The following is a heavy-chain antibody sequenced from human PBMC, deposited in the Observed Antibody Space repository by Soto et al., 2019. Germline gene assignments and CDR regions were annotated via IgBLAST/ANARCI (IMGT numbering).Heavy chain of an antibody. CDR2: MYNTGST. Sequence: SETLSLACTVSGGSISRYYWSWIRQPPGKGLEWIGYMYNTGSTVYNPSFKSRVTISVDTSKNQFSLKLNSVTAADTAVYYCARDLWGYCGTDCYPLDVWGQGTTVTVSS. V-gene: IGHV4-59*01. D-gene: IGHD2-21*02. CDR1: GGSISRYY. CDR3: ARDLWGYCGTDCYPLDV. J-gene: IGHJ6*02.